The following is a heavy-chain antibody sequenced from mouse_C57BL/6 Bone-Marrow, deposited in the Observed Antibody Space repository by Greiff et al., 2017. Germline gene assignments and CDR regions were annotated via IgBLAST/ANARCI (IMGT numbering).Heavy chain of an antibody. Sequence: EVHLVESGGGLVKPGGSLKLSCAASGFTFSDYGMHWVRQAPEKGLEWVAYLSSGSSTIYYADTVKGRFTISRDNAKNTLFLQMTSLRSEDTAMYYCAKEEYGSSFAYWGQGTLVTVSA. CDR1: GFTFSDYG. D-gene: IGHD1-1*01. CDR2: LSSGSSTI. CDR3: AKEEYGSSFAY. J-gene: IGHJ3*01. V-gene: IGHV5-17*01.